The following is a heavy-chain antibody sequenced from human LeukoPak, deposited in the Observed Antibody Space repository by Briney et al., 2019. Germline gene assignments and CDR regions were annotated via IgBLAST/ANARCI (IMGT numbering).Heavy chain of an antibody. J-gene: IGHJ4*02. CDR3: AKQLGYCSDGSCYFPY. Sequence: PSETLSLTCTVSGGSISSYYWSWIRQPPGKGLEWIGYIYYSGSTNYNPSLKSRVTISVDTFKNQFSLKLSSVTAADTAVYYCAKQLGYCSDGSCYFPYWGQGTLVTVSS. D-gene: IGHD2-15*01. CDR1: GGSISSYY. CDR2: IYYSGST. V-gene: IGHV4-59*01.